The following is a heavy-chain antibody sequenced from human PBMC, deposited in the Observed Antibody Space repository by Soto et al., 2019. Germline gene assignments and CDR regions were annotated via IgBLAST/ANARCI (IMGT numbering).Heavy chain of an antibody. D-gene: IGHD2-2*01. CDR3: ARALCSSTSCYWSLAFDY. CDR2: INAGNGNT. J-gene: IGHJ4*02. CDR1: GYTFTSYA. V-gene: IGHV1-3*01. Sequence: AAVKVSCKASGYTFTSYAMHWVRQAPGQRLEWMGWINAGNGNTKYSQKFQGRVTITRDTSASTAYMELSSLRSEDTAVYSCARALCSSTSCYWSLAFDYWGQGTLVTVSS.